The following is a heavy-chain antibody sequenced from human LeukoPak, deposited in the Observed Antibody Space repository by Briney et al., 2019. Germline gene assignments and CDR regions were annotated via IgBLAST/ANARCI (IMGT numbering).Heavy chain of an antibody. CDR2: LGSAGDK. V-gene: IGHV3-13*01. CDR1: GFTLSDYD. D-gene: IGHD3/OR15-3a*01. J-gene: IGHJ6*02. Sequence: GGSLRLSCAASGFTLSDYDVHWVRQAIGKGLDWVSGLGSAGDKYHAGSERGRFTISREDAENSVYLQMNGLRPEDTAIYYCARAKRETSTRPWTSGMDVWGQGTTVTVSS. CDR3: ARAKRETSTRPWTSGMDV.